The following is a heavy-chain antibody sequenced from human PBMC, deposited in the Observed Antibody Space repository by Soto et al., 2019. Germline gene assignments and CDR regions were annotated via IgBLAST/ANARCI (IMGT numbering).Heavy chain of an antibody. J-gene: IGHJ6*02. V-gene: IGHV1-18*01. D-gene: IGHD6-13*01. Sequence: GASVKVSCKASGYTFTSYGISWVRQAPGQGLEWMGWISAYNGNTNYAQKLQGRVTMTTDTSTSTAYMELRSLRSDDTAVYYCARDGFHSRAYYYGMDVWGQGTTVTVSS. CDR2: ISAYNGNT. CDR1: GYTFTSYG. CDR3: ARDGFHSRAYYYGMDV.